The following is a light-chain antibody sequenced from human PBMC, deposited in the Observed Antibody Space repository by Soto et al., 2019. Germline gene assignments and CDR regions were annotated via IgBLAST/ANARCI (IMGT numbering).Light chain of an antibody. CDR1: RDISSS. J-gene: IGKJ2*01. Sequence: DDQMTQSPSSLSASVGDRVTITCRASRDISSSLAWYQQKPGKVPKLLIYAASTLHAGVQSRFSGSGSGTFFTLTINSLQPEDVATYYCQKYNSAPNTFGRGTRLEIK. CDR3: QKYNSAPNT. CDR2: AAS. V-gene: IGKV1-27*01.